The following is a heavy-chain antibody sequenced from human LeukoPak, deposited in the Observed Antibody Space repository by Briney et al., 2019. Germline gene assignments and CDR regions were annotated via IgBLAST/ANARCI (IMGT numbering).Heavy chain of an antibody. Sequence: SETLSLTCAVYGGSFSGYYWSWIRQPPGKGLEWVGEINHSGSTNYNPSLKSRVTISVDTSKNQFSLKLSSVTAADTAVYYCARGSLRWHTARRVTHNWFDPWGQGTLVTVSS. J-gene: IGHJ5*02. CDR1: GGSFSGYY. CDR2: INHSGST. V-gene: IGHV4-34*01. D-gene: IGHD4-23*01. CDR3: ARGSLRWHTARRVTHNWFDP.